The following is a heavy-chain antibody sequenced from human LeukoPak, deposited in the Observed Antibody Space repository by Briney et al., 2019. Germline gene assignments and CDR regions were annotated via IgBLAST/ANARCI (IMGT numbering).Heavy chain of an antibody. CDR2: ISSSSSYI. V-gene: IGHV3-21*01. D-gene: IGHD3-10*01. CDR3: ARDRGDSGSYSLFDY. J-gene: IGHJ4*02. CDR1: GFTFSSYS. Sequence: GGSLRLSCAASGFTFSSYSMNWVRQAPGKGLQWVSSISSSSSYIYYADSVKGRFTISRANAKNSLYLQMSSLRVEGTAVYYCARDRGDSGSYSLFDYWGQGTLVTVSS.